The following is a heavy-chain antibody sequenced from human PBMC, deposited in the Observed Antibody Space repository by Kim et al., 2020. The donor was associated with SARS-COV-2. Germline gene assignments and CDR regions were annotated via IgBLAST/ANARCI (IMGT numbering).Heavy chain of an antibody. CDR3: ATDRGLGY. J-gene: IGHJ4*02. V-gene: IGHV1-24*01. CDR2: DGET. Sequence: DGETIYAQKFQGRVTMTEETTTDTAYMELSSLRSEDTAVYYCATDRGLGYWGQGTLVTVSS. D-gene: IGHD3-10*01.